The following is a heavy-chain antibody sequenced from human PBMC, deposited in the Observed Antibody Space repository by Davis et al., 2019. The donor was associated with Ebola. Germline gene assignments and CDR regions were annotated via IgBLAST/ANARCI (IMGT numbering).Heavy chain of an antibody. CDR3: ARAATWSQINYYCFDY. CDR1: GYTFTGYY. V-gene: IGHV1-2*02. Sequence: ASVKVSCKASGYTFTGYYMHWVRQAPGQGLEWMGWINPYSGDTNYAHNFQGRVTMTRDTSTSTVYMELSSLRSEDTAVYYCARAATWSQINYYCFDYWGQGTLVTISS. CDR2: INPYSGDT. D-gene: IGHD3-10*01. J-gene: IGHJ4*02.